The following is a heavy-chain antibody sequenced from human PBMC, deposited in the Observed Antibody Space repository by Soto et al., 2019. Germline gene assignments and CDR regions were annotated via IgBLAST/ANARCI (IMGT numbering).Heavy chain of an antibody. V-gene: IGHV4-4*02. CDR3: TRGPQLGPNWFDP. D-gene: IGHD6-13*01. CDR2: IYHTGTT. J-gene: IGHJ5*02. Sequence: PSETLSLTCAVSGGSITSTNWWTWVRQPPGKGLEWIGEIYHTGTTNYNPSLKSRVTISVDKSKNQFSLKLTSMTAADTALYYCTRGPQLGPNWFDPWGQGTLVTVSS. CDR1: GGSITSTNW.